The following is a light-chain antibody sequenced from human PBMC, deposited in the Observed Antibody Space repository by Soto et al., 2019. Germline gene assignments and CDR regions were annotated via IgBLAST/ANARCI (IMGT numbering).Light chain of an antibody. V-gene: IGKV3-15*01. CDR3: QQCVTWPPLT. CDR2: GAS. CDR1: QSVNTN. J-gene: IGKJ4*01. Sequence: EIVMTQSPATLSVSPGDRVTLSCRTSQSVNTNLAWYQQKPGQAPRLLIYGASIRDTGIPARFSGSGAGTEFSLTISSLQSEDSAVYYCQQCVTWPPLTFGGGTKVEIK.